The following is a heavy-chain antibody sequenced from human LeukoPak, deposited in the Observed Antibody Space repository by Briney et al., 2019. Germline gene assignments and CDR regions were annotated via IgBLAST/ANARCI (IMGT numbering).Heavy chain of an antibody. V-gene: IGHV3-23*01. CDR2: ISGSGGSA. J-gene: IGHJ4*02. Sequence: GGSLRLSCAASGFTFSSYAMSWVRQAPGKGLEWVSAISGSGGSAYYADSVKGRFTISRDNSKNTLYLQMNSLRAEDTAVYYCARGKEYDYVWGSYRPFDYWGQGTLVTVSS. D-gene: IGHD3-16*02. CDR1: GFTFSSYA. CDR3: ARGKEYDYVWGSYRPFDY.